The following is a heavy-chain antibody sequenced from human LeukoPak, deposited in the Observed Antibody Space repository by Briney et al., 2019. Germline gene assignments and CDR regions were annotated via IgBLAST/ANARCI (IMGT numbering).Heavy chain of an antibody. J-gene: IGHJ4*02. CDR2: IIPIFGTA. CDR1: GGTFSSYA. CDR3: ASGHGRAAIGHLDY. D-gene: IGHD6-13*01. Sequence: SVKVSCKASGGTFSSYAISWVRQAPGQGLEWMGGIIPIFGTANYAQKFQGRVTITTDESTSTAYMELSSLRSEDTAVYYCASGHGRAAIGHLDYWGQGTLVTVSS. V-gene: IGHV1-69*05.